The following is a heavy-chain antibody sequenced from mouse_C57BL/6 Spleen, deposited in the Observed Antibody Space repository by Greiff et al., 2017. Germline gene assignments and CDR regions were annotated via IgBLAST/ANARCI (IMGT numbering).Heavy chain of an antibody. V-gene: IGHV1-26*01. CDR2: INPNNGGT. CDR1: GYTFTDYY. J-gene: IGHJ4*01. CDR3: ARCYYGYDRGYYYAMDY. D-gene: IGHD2-2*01. Sequence: VQLQQSGPELVKPGASVKISCKASGYTFTDYYMNWVKQSHGKSLEWIGDINPNNGGTSYNQKFKGKATLTVDKSSSTAYMELRSLTSEDSAVYYCARCYYGYDRGYYYAMDYCGQGTSVTVSS.